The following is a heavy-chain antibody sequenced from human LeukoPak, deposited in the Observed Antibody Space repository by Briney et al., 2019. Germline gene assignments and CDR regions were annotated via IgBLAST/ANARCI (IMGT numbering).Heavy chain of an antibody. Sequence: TPSETLSLTCTVSGGPISSYYWSWIRQPPGKGLEWIGYIYYSGSTNYNPSLKSRVTISVDTSKNQFSLKLSSVTAADTAVYYCARAARVWELLGYYFDYWGRGTLVTVSS. CDR2: IYYSGST. V-gene: IGHV4-59*01. CDR1: GGPISSYY. J-gene: IGHJ4*02. CDR3: ARAARVWELLGYYFDY. D-gene: IGHD1-26*01.